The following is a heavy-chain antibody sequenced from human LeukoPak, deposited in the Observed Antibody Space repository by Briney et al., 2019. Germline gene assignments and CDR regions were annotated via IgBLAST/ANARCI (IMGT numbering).Heavy chain of an antibody. CDR1: GGSISSSSYY. CDR2: IYYSGST. D-gene: IGHD3-22*01. Sequence: SETLSLTCTVSGGSISSSSYYWGWTRQPPGKGLEWIGSIYYSGSTYYNPSLKSRVTISVDTSKNQFSLKLSSVTAADTAVYYCASGYYPHWFDPWGQGTLVPVSS. CDR3: ASGYYPHWFDP. V-gene: IGHV4-39*07. J-gene: IGHJ5*02.